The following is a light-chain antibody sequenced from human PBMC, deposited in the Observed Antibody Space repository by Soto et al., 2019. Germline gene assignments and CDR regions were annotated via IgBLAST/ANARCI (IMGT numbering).Light chain of an antibody. Sequence: EIVLTQSPATLSLSPGESGTLSCRASQSVNSNYLAWYQQHPGQPPRLLIYGISTRATGIPARFSGSGSGTEFSLTISSLQSEDFAVYYCQQYSKWPITFGQGTRLEIK. V-gene: IGKV3-15*01. CDR3: QQYSKWPIT. J-gene: IGKJ5*01. CDR2: GIS. CDR1: QSVNSN.